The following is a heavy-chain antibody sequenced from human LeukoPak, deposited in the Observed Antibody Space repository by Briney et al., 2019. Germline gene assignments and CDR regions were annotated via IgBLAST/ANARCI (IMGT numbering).Heavy chain of an antibody. CDR1: GGSFSGYY. V-gene: IGHV4-34*01. J-gene: IGHJ4*02. Sequence: SETLSLTCAVYGGSFSGYYWSWIRQPPGKGLEWIGEINHSGSTNYNPSLKSRVTISVDTSKNQFSLKLSSVTAADTAVYYCARDRAYSYGYGNFDYWGQGTLVTVSS. D-gene: IGHD5-18*01. CDR3: ARDRAYSYGYGNFDY. CDR2: INHSGST.